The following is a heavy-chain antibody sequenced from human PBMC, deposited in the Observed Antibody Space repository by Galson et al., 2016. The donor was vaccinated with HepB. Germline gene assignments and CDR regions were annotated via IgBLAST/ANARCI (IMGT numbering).Heavy chain of an antibody. J-gene: IGHJ6*02. CDR3: ARDGSGGWYGFHYGMDV. Sequence: VQLQESGPGLVKPSEALSLTCTVSGASISGYYLSWIRQPLGKGLEWIGHIYYSGRTNYNPSLKSRVTISVETAKTQFSLKLSSGTAADTAVYYCARDGSGGWYGFHYGMDVWGQGTTVTVSS. V-gene: IGHV4-59*01. CDR1: GASISGYY. CDR2: IYYSGRT. D-gene: IGHD6-19*01.